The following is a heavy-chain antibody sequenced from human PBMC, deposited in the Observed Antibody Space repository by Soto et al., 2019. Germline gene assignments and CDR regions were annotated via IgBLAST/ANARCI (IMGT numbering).Heavy chain of an antibody. CDR1: GGSISSYY. CDR3: ARSNTALGSSWYASSHAAFDI. D-gene: IGHD6-13*01. V-gene: IGHV4-59*01. CDR2: IYYSGST. Sequence: SETLSLTCTVSGGSISSYYWSWIRQPPGKGLEWIGYIYYSGSTNYSPSLKRRVTISVDTSKNQFSMKLSSVTAADTAVYYCARSNTALGSSWYASSHAAFDIWGHGTKVTVSS. J-gene: IGHJ3*02.